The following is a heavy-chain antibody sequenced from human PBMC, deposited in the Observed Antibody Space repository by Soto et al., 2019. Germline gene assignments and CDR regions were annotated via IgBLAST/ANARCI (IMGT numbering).Heavy chain of an antibody. CDR3: AGDRADRTVECYFDL. V-gene: IGHV3-48*01. J-gene: IGHJ2*01. D-gene: IGHD3-3*01. CDR2: ISSSSSTI. Sequence: ASVKVSCAASGFTFSSYSMNWVRQAPGKGLEWVSYISSSSSTIYYADSVKGRFTISRDNAKNSLYLQMNSLRGEDTAVYYCAGDRADRTVECYFDLWGRGTLVTVSS. CDR1: GFTFSSYS.